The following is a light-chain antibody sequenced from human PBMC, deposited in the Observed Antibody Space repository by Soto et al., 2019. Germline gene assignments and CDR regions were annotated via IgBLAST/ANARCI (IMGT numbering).Light chain of an antibody. V-gene: IGKV1-39*01. CDR3: QQSYKTPQT. J-gene: IGKJ1*01. CDR1: ATINKY. Sequence: DIQMTQSPSSLSASIGDRVTITCRASATINKYLNWYQQKPGKPPKLLIYTSSTLPSGVPSRFSGSRPGTNFTLTINSLQAEDFATYYCQQSYKTPQTFGQGTKVDIK. CDR2: TSS.